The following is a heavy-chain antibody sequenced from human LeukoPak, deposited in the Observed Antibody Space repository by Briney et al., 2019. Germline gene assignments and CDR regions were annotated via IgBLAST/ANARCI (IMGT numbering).Heavy chain of an antibody. V-gene: IGHV3-30*02. J-gene: IGHJ3*02. CDR1: GFTFSRYG. D-gene: IGHD1-26*01. CDR3: ARDDIVGASVAFDI. Sequence: WGSLRLSCAASGFTFSRYGMHWVRQAPGQGLEWVAFIRYDGSNKYYADSVKGRFTISRDNSKNTLYLQMNSLRAEDTAVYYCARDDIVGASVAFDIWGQGTMVTVSS. CDR2: IRYDGSNK.